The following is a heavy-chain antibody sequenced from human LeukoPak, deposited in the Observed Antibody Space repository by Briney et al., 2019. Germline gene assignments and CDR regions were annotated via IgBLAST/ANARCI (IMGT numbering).Heavy chain of an antibody. J-gene: IGHJ5*02. D-gene: IGHD3-10*01. V-gene: IGHV4-39*07. Sequence: SETLSVSCTVSGGSISRSSYYWGWIRQPPGKGLEWIGSIYYSGSTYYNPSLKSRVTISVDTSKNQFSLKLSSATAADTAVYYCAREGPSYESGSYETWGQGTLVTVSS. CDR2: IYYSGST. CDR3: AREGPSYESGSYET. CDR1: GGSISRSSYY.